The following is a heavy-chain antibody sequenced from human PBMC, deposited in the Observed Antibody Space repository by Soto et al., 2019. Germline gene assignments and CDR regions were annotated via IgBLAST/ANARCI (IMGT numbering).Heavy chain of an antibody. D-gene: IGHD1-1*01. J-gene: IGHJ3*02. CDR2: TYYRSKWYN. CDR3: ARGNWNDGVWAFDI. V-gene: IGHV6-1*01. CDR1: GDSVSSNSAA. Sequence: SQTLSLTCAISGDSVSSNSAAWNWIRQSPSRGLEWLGRTYYRSKWYNDYTVSVKSRITINPDTSKNQFPLQLNSVTPEDTAVYYCARGNWNDGVWAFDIWGQATMVTVSS.